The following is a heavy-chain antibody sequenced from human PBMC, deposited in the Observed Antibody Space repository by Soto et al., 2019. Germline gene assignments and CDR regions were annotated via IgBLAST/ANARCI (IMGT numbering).Heavy chain of an antibody. CDR1: GFTFSSYG. D-gene: IGHD6-13*01. V-gene: IGHV3-30*18. CDR3: AKDPIAGA. Sequence: GGSLRLSCAASGFTFSSYGMHWVRQAPGKGLEWVAVISYDGSNKYYADSVKGRFTISRDNSKSTLYLQMNSLRAEDTAVYYCAKDPIAGAWGQGTLVTVSS. J-gene: IGHJ5*02. CDR2: ISYDGSNK.